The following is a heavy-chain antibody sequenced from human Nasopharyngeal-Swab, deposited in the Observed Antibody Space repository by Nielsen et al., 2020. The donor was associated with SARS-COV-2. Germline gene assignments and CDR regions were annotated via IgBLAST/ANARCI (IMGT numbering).Heavy chain of an antibody. D-gene: IGHD6-13*01. CDR2: ISSSSSYI. Sequence: WIRQPPGEGLEGVSSISSSSSYIYYADSVKGRFTISRDNAKNSLYLQMNSLRAEDTAVYYCARVAGLIAAAGDYWGQGTLVTVSS. J-gene: IGHJ4*02. V-gene: IGHV3-21*01. CDR3: ARVAGLIAAAGDY.